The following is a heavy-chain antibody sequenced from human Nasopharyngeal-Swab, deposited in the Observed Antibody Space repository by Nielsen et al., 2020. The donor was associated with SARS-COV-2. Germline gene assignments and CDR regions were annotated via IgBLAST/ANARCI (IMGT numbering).Heavy chain of an antibody. D-gene: IGHD1-26*01. J-gene: IGHJ6*03. CDR3: ARIAGRGSIYYYYMDV. V-gene: IGHV3-21*01. CDR2: FSGRGSYV. Sequence: GPLRPSCAGSGFTFNTYSMIWVRQAPGEGLEWVSSFSGRGSYVYYADSVKGRFTISKDSAKNSLYLQMNSLRAADTAVYFCARIAGRGSIYYYYMDVWGTGTTVTVSS. CDR1: GFTFNTYS.